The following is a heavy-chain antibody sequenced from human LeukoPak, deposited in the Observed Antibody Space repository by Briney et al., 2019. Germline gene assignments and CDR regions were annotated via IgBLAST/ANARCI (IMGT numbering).Heavy chain of an antibody. Sequence: GGSLRLSCAASGFTFSSYGMHWVRQAPGKGLEWVSIIYAGGDTYYADSVRGRFIISRDNSENTVYLQMNSLRAEDTAVYFCARPPGLAGLYSYYYGVDVWGQGTTVTVSS. CDR2: IYAGGDT. V-gene: IGHV3-66*04. CDR1: GFTFSSYG. CDR3: ARPPGLAGLYSYYYGVDV. D-gene: IGHD6-19*01. J-gene: IGHJ6*02.